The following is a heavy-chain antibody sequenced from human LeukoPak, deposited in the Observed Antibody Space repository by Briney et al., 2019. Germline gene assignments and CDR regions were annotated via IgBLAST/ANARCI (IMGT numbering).Heavy chain of an antibody. CDR2: ITGSGGST. Sequence: PGGSLRLSCAASGFTFSSYTLSWVRQAPGTGLEWVSTITGSGGSTYNADSVKGRFTISRDNSKNTLYLQMNCLRAEETSVYYCPKMAEDYYYGAGRHFDFWGQGTRVTVS. J-gene: IGHJ4*02. D-gene: IGHD3-10*01. CDR1: GFTFSSYT. CDR3: PKMAEDYYYGAGRHFDF. V-gene: IGHV3-23*01.